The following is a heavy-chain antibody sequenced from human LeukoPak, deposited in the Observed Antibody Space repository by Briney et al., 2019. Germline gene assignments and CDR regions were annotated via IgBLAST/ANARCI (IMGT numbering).Heavy chain of an antibody. V-gene: IGHV3-48*03. CDR3: AVVRGVILEYFQH. CDR2: ISSSGSTI. Sequence: GGSLRLSCAASGFTFSSYEMNWVRQAPGKGLEWVSYISSSGSTIYYADSVKGRFTISRDNAKNSLYLQMNSLRAEDTAVYYCAVVRGVILEYFQHWGQGTLVTVSS. CDR1: GFTFSSYE. D-gene: IGHD3-10*01. J-gene: IGHJ1*01.